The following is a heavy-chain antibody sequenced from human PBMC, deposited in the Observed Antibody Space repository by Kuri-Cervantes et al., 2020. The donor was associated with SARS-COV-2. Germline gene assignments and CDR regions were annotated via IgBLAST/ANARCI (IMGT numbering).Heavy chain of an antibody. CDR2: INTNTGNP. CDR1: GYTLTELS. V-gene: IGHV7-4-1*02. D-gene: IGHD1-26*01. Sequence: ASVKVFCKVSGYTLTELSMHWVRQAPGKGLEWMGWINTNTGNPTSAQGFTGRFVFSLDTSVSTAYLQISSLKAEDTAVYYCAREGRRGSYHIDFWGQGTLVTVSS. CDR3: AREGRRGSYHIDF. J-gene: IGHJ4*02.